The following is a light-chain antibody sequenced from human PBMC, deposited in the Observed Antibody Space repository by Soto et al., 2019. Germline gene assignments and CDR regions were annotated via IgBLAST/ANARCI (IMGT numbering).Light chain of an antibody. CDR1: QSVSSDS. CDR3: QQYGSAPRT. CDR2: DAS. J-gene: IGKJ1*01. Sequence: EIVLTQSPGTLSLSPGERAILSCRASQSVSSDSLAWYRQKPGQAPRLLVYDASSRATGIPDRFSGSGSGTDFTLTIGRLEPEDFAVYYCQQYGSAPRTFGQGTKVELK. V-gene: IGKV3-20*01.